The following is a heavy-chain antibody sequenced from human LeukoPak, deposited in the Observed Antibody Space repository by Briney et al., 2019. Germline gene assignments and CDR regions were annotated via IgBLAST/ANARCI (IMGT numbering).Heavy chain of an antibody. CDR3: AKDYHPHIAMPRTFAGEY. J-gene: IGHJ4*02. Sequence: WRSLRLSCVGSGFTFSSYGMHWVRQAPGKGLEWVAVIWSDGSNAYHVDSVKGRFTISRDNSKNTLYLQMNSLGVEDTAVYYCAKDYHPHIAMPRTFAGEYWGQGTLVTVSS. CDR1: GFTFSSYG. D-gene: IGHD2-21*01. CDR2: IWSDGSNA. V-gene: IGHV3-33*06.